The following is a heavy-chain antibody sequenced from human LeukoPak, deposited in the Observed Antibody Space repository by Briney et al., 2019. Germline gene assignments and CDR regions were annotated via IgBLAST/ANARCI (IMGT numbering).Heavy chain of an antibody. Sequence: SETLSLTCAVYGGSFSGYYWSWIRQPPGKGLEWIGEINHSGSTNYNPSLKSRVTISVDTSKNQFSLELSSVTAADTAVYYCARHGSSWYRGSWFDPWGQGTLVTVSS. V-gene: IGHV4-34*01. CDR1: GGSFSGYY. CDR2: INHSGST. CDR3: ARHGSSWYRGSWFDP. J-gene: IGHJ5*02. D-gene: IGHD6-13*01.